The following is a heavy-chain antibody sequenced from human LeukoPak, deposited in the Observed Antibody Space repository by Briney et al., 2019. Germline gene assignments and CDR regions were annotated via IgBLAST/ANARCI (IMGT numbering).Heavy chain of an antibody. D-gene: IGHD1-7*01. V-gene: IGHV4-59*01. CDR3: ARGVNFYYYYYYMDV. Sequence: SETLSLTCTVSGGFLSRYYWSWIRQPPGKEREGVGDIYYSGSTNYNPSLKSRVTISVDTSKNQFSLKLSSVTAADTAVYYCARGVNFYYYYYYMDVWGKGTTVTVSS. CDR2: IYYSGST. J-gene: IGHJ6*03. CDR1: GGFLSRYY.